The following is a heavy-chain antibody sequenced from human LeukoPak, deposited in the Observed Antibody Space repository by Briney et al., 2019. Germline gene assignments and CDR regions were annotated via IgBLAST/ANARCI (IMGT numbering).Heavy chain of an antibody. V-gene: IGHV4-61*02. J-gene: IGHJ5*02. Sequence: PSQTVSLTRTVSGGFINCGSYYWRWIRQPAGRGLGWIGRIYSSGKTNYNPSLKSRAAISVDTYKNQFSLKLSSVTAADTAVYFCAGGGSPDWFDPWGQGNLVTVSS. CDR1: GGFINCGSYY. CDR2: IYSSGKT. D-gene: IGHD1-14*01. CDR3: AGGGSPDWFDP.